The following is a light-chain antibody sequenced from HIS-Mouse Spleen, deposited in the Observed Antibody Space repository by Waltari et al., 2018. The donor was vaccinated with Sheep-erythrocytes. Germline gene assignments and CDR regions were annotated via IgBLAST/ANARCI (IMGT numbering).Light chain of an antibody. V-gene: IGLV3-1*01. CDR3: QAWDSSTAV. J-gene: IGLJ2*01. Sequence: SYELTQPPSVSVDPGQTASITCSGHKLGDKYPCWYQQKPGQSPVLVIYQDSKRPSGNPERFSGSNAGNTATLTISGTQAMDEADYYCQAWDSSTAVFGGGTKLTVL. CDR1: KLGDKY. CDR2: QDS.